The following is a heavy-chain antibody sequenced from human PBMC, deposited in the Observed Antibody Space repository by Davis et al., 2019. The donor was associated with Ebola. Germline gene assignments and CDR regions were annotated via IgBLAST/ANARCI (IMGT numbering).Heavy chain of an antibody. CDR1: GYTFTSYG. J-gene: IGHJ4*02. CDR2: ISAYNGNT. CDR3: ARDVGYSSSSGDDY. V-gene: IGHV1-18*01. D-gene: IGHD6-6*01. Sequence: AASVKVSCKASGYTFTSYGISWVRQAPGQALEWMGWISAYNGNTNYAQKLQGRVTMTTDTSTSTAYMELRSLRSDDTAVYYCARDVGYSSSSGDDYWGQGTLVTVSS.